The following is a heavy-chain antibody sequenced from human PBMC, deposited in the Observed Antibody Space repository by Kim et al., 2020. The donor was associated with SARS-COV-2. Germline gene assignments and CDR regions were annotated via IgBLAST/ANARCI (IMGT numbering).Heavy chain of an antibody. Sequence: SQTLSLTCAISGDSVSSNSAAWNWIRQSPSRGLEWLGRTYYRSKWYNDYAVSVKSRITINPDTSKNQFSLQLNSVTPEDTAVYYCARVGQMATRFSSASYFDYWGQGTLVTVSS. CDR1: GDSVSSNSAA. CDR3: ARVGQMATRFSSASYFDY. J-gene: IGHJ4*02. V-gene: IGHV6-1*01. D-gene: IGHD5-12*01. CDR2: TYYRSKWYN.